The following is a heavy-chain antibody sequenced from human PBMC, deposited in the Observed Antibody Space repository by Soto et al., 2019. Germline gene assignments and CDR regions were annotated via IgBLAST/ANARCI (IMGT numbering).Heavy chain of an antibody. Sequence: QVQLVQSGAEVKKPGASVKVSCKASGYTFTGYYMHWVRQAPGQGLEWMGWINPNSGGTNYAQKFEGWVTMTRDTSISTAYMELSRLRSDDTAVYYWALGGNNYYGSGSYYNWFDPWAREPWSPSPQ. J-gene: IGHJ5*02. CDR1: GYTFTGYY. D-gene: IGHD3-10*01. CDR2: INPNSGGT. V-gene: IGHV1-2*04. CDR3: ALGGNNYYGSGSYYNWFDP.